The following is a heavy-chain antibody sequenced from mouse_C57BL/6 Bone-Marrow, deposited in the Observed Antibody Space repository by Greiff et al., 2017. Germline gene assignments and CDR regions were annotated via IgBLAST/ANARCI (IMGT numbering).Heavy chain of an antibody. V-gene: IGHV1-64*01. CDR2: IHPNSGST. J-gene: IGHJ2*01. CDR1: GYTFPSYW. Sequence: QVQLKQPGAELVKPGASVKLSCKASGYTFPSYWMHWVKQRPGQGLEWIGMIHPNSGSTNYNEKFKSKATLTVDKSSSTAYMQLSSLTSEDSAVYYCAREGLYYSNYGDYWGQGTTLTVSS. CDR3: AREGLYYSNYGDY. D-gene: IGHD2-5*01.